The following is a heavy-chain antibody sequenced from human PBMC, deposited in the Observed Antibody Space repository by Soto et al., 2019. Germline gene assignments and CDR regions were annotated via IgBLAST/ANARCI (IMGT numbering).Heavy chain of an antibody. CDR2: MSPNSGAT. CDR1: GYTFTTYD. J-gene: IGHJ6*02. D-gene: IGHD1-1*01. V-gene: IGHV1-8*01. CDR3: ARGVDAGVDV. Sequence: QVQLVQSGAEVTKPGASVKVSCRASGYTFTTYDINWVRQATGQGLEWMGWMSPNSGATGYAQKFQGRVTMTRDTSISTAYMELSNLTSEDTAIYYCARGVDAGVDVWGHGTTVTVSS.